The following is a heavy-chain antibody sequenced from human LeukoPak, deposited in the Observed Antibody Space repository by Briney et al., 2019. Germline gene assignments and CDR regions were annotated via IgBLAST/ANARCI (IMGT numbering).Heavy chain of an antibody. J-gene: IGHJ3*02. D-gene: IGHD3-10*01. Sequence: GGSLRLSCAASGFTVSSNYMSWVRQAPGKGLEWVSVIYSGGSTYYADSVKGRFTISRDNSKNTLYLQMNSLRAEDTAVYYCARVQRITMVRGGTDAFDIWGQGTMVTVSS. CDR1: GFTVSSNY. V-gene: IGHV3-53*01. CDR2: IYSGGST. CDR3: ARVQRITMVRGGTDAFDI.